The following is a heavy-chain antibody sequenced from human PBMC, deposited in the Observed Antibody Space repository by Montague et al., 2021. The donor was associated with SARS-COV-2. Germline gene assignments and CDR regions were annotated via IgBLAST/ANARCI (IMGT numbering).Heavy chain of an antibody. V-gene: IGHV2-70*01. CDR3: ARIWFIDHRNAFDI. Sequence: PALVKPTHPVTLTGTVSWNPGGDRKSTGMNSSHQPRTDVEWLAQINWDDDKYYSTSLKTRLTISKDTSKNQVVLTMTNMDPVDTATYYCARIWFIDHRNAFDIWGQGTMVTVSS. CDR2: INWDDDK. D-gene: IGHD3-10*01. CDR1: WNPGGDRKST. J-gene: IGHJ3*02.